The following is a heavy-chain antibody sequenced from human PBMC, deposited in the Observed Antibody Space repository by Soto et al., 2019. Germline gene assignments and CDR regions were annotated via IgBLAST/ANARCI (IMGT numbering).Heavy chain of an antibody. V-gene: IGHV3-23*01. CDR2: ISGSGGST. D-gene: IGHD3-10*01. Sequence: RGALRLSCAASGFTFSSYAMSWVRQAPGKGLEWVSAISGSGGSTYYADSVKGRFTISRDNSKNTLYLQMNSLRAEDTAVYYCAKGPTYYYGSGRPNWFDPWGQGTLVTVYS. CDR3: AKGPTYYYGSGRPNWFDP. CDR1: GFTFSSYA. J-gene: IGHJ5*02.